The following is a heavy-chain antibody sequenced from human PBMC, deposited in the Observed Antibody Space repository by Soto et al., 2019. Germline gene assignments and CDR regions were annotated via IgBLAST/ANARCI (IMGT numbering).Heavy chain of an antibody. D-gene: IGHD1-26*01. CDR2: ISYSGNT. CDR3: ARASGGLQTLVNLGVLDFNLDF. Sequence: TSETLSLTCTVSDDSISRYYWSWIRQPPGKGLEWIGYISYSGNTNYNPSLKTRVTMSIDTSEKQFSLKLNSMTAADTAVYYCARASGGLQTLVNLGVLDFNLDFWGQGMLVTLSS. V-gene: IGHV4-59*01. CDR1: DDSISRYY. J-gene: IGHJ4*02.